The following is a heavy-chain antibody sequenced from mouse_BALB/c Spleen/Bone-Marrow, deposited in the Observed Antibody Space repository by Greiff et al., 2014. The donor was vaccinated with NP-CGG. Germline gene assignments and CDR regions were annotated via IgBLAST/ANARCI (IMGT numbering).Heavy chain of an antibody. CDR3: ARRGYRNDGFAY. V-gene: IGHV1-14*01. J-gene: IGHJ3*01. D-gene: IGHD2-14*01. CDR1: GYTFTSYV. CDR2: INPYNDGT. Sequence: VQLKESGPELVKPGASVKMSCKASGYTFTSYVMHWVKQKPGQGLEWIGYINPYNDGTKYNEKFKGKATLTSDKSSSTAYMELSSPDSEDSAFYYCARRGYRNDGFAYWGQGTLVTVPA.